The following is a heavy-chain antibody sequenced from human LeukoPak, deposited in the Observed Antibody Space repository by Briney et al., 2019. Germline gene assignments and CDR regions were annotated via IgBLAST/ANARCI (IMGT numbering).Heavy chain of an antibody. CDR3: ASNSGSYYPYYYYYYMDV. Sequence: SETLSLTCTVSGGSISSYYWSWIRQPPGKGLEWIGYIYYSGSTNYNPSLKSRVTISVDTSKNQFSLKLSSVTAADTAVYYWASNSGSYYPYYYYYYMDVWGKGTTVTVSS. J-gene: IGHJ6*03. V-gene: IGHV4-59*08. CDR1: GGSISSYY. D-gene: IGHD1-26*01. CDR2: IYYSGST.